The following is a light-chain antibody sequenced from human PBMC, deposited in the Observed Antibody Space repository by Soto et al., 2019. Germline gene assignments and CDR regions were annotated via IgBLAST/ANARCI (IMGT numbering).Light chain of an antibody. J-gene: IGLJ1*01. CDR2: EVT. Sequence: QSVLTQPASVSGSPGQSITISCTGTSGDIGSYNRVSWYQQHPGKAPKLIIYEVTDRPSGVSNRFSGSKSGNTASLTISGLQAEEEAEYYCSSYTNITTRACVFGTGTKVTVL. CDR1: SGDIGSYNR. CDR3: SSYTNITTRACV. V-gene: IGLV2-14*01.